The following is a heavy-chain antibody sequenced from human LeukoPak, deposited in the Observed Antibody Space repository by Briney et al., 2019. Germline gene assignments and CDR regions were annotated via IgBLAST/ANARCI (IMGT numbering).Heavy chain of an antibody. CDR3: ARWSSARNYYYDTSGYYSREAFDI. Sequence: PGGSLRLSCAASGFTYSSNYMAWLRQAPGKGLEWVSLIYSDSSTYYADSVKGRFTIFRNNSKNTLYLQMSSLRAEDTAVYYCARWSSARNYYYDTSGYYSREAFDIWGQGTMVTVSS. V-gene: IGHV3-53*01. D-gene: IGHD3-22*01. CDR1: GFTYSSNY. J-gene: IGHJ3*02. CDR2: IYSDSST.